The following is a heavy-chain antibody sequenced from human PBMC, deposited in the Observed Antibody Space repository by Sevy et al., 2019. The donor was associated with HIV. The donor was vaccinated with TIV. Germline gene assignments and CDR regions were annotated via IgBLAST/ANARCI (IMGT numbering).Heavy chain of an antibody. CDR1: GGSISSGSYY. V-gene: IGHV4-61*02. D-gene: IGHD6-13*01. CDR2: IYTSGST. Sequence: SETLSLTCTVSGGSISSGSYYWSWIRQPAGKGLEWIGRIYTSGSTNYNPSLKSRVTISVDTSKNQFSLKLSSVTAADTAVYYCAREDSSSWYEGAFDIWGQGTMVTISS. J-gene: IGHJ3*02. CDR3: AREDSSSWYEGAFDI.